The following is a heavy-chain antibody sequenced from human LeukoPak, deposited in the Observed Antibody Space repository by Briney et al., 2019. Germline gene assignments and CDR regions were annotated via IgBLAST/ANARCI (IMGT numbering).Heavy chain of an antibody. V-gene: IGHV3-30*02. CDR1: GFIFSNYA. D-gene: IGHD6-6*01. J-gene: IGHJ4*02. CDR3: AKAIHSSSSGVVDY. CDR2: IRYEGSNK. Sequence: GGSLRLSCAASGFIFSNYAMHWVRQAPGKGLEWVTFIRYEGSNKYYAESVKGRFTISRDNSKNTLYLQMNSLRAEDTAVYYCAKAIHSSSSGVVDYWGQGTLVTVSS.